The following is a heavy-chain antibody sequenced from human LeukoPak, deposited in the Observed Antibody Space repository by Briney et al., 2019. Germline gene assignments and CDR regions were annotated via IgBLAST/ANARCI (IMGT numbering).Heavy chain of an antibody. J-gene: IGHJ4*02. CDR2: ISYSGST. D-gene: IGHD3-22*01. V-gene: IGHV4-59*12. Sequence: SETLSLTCTVSGGSLSGYYWSWIRQPPGKGLEWVGYISYSGSTNYNTSLKSRVTISVDTSKNQFSLKLSCVTAADTAVYYCARDSQDDSSGTNFDYWGQGTLVTVSS. CDR1: GGSLSGYY. CDR3: ARDSQDDSSGTNFDY.